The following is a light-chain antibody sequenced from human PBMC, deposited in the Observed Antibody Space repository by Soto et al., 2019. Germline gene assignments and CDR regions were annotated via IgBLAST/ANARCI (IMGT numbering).Light chain of an antibody. V-gene: IGKV1-9*01. CDR3: QQLNNYPRT. Sequence: DIQLTQSPSFLSASVGDRVTITCRASQGISSYLAWYQQKPGKAPKLLISTASTLQSGVPSRFSGSGSGTEFTLTISSLQPEDFATYYCQQLNNYPRTF. CDR1: QGISSY. CDR2: TAS. J-gene: IGKJ1*01.